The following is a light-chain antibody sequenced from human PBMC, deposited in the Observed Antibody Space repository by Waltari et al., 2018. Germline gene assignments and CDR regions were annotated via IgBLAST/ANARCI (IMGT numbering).Light chain of an antibody. CDR2: AAS. J-gene: IGKJ5*01. Sequence: DIQMTQSPSSVSASVGDRVTITCRASQGISRWLAWYQQKPGKAPKLLIYAASSLQSGVPSRFGGSGSGTDFTLTINSLQPEDFATYYCQQANSFPTFGQGTRLEIK. CDR1: QGISRW. CDR3: QQANSFPT. V-gene: IGKV1-12*01.